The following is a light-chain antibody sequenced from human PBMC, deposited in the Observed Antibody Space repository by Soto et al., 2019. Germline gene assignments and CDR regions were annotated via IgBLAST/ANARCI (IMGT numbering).Light chain of an antibody. CDR3: QQLNAYPPT. V-gene: IGKV1-9*01. CDR1: QGINYY. CDR2: ATS. Sequence: IQLTQSPSSLSASVGDSVTISCRASQGINYYSAWYQQKPGQAPKLLIYATSTLQSGVPSRFSGSGSGTDFTLNISGLQPEDFATYYCQQLNAYPPTFGQGTRLEIK. J-gene: IGKJ5*01.